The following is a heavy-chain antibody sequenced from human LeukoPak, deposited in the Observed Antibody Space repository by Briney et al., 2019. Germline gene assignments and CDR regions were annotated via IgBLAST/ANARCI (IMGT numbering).Heavy chain of an antibody. D-gene: IGHD3-3*01. V-gene: IGHV4-59*12. CDR1: GVSISRYY. CDR2: IYYRGST. CDR3: ARDRRTTIFGVVIRVNAFDI. J-gene: IGHJ3*02. Sequence: SETLSLTXTVSGVSISRYYWSWIRQPPGKGLEWIGYIYYRGSTNYNPSLKSRVTISVDTSKNQFSLKLSSVTAADTAVYYCARDRRTTIFGVVIRVNAFDIWGQGTMVTVSS.